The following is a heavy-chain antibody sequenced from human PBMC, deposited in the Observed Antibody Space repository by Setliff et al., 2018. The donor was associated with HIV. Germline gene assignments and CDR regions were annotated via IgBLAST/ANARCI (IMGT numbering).Heavy chain of an antibody. CDR1: GFTFSTSE. CDR3: AKGTNYDLLTGYHAFDV. D-gene: IGHD3-9*01. J-gene: IGHJ3*01. CDR2: ISGSGSTI. Sequence: GGSLRLSCAASGFTFSTSEMNWVRQAPGKGLEWVSYISGSGSTIYYADSVKGRFTISRDNSKNSLNLQMNSLSAEDTAVFYCAKGTNYDLLTGYHAFDVWGQGTMVTVSS. V-gene: IGHV3-48*03.